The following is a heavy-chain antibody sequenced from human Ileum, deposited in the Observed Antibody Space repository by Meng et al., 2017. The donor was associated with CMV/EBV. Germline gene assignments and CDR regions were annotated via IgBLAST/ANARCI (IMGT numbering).Heavy chain of an antibody. Sequence: GGSILSCSVSGSTFSDYWLNWVRQSPGKGLVWVDNINQDGSDKYYVDSVKGRFTIYRDNAKNSLYLQMNSLRDEDTAMYYCGRGDPDYWGQGTLVTVSS. V-gene: IGHV3-7*01. CDR1: GSTFSDYW. CDR3: GRGDPDY. CDR2: INQDGSDK. J-gene: IGHJ4*02.